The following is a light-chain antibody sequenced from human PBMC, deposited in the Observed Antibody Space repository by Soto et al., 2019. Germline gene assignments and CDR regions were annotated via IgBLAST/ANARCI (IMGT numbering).Light chain of an antibody. J-gene: IGKJ1*01. CDR2: WAS. V-gene: IGKV4-1*01. Sequence: IVMTQSPDSLAVSLGERATINCKSSQSVLYSSINKNHLAWYQQKPGQPPKLLMYWASTRESGVPDRFSGSGYGTDFTLTISSLQAEDVGVYYCQQYYSSPRTLGQGTKVDIK. CDR1: QSVLYSSINKNH. CDR3: QQYYSSPRT.